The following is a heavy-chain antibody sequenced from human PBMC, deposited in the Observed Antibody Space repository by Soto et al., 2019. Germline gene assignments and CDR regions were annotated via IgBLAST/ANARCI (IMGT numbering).Heavy chain of an antibody. V-gene: IGHV3-30*03. J-gene: IGHJ4*02. CDR2: ISRDGGTK. Sequence: QVQLVESGGGVVQPGRSLRLSCAVSGFTVSTYGMHWVRQALGKGLEWVAVISRDGGTKYYADSVKGRFTISRDNSRNTLFLEMNSLRGDDMAVYYCTGEVASGYWGQGTLVTGSS. CDR1: GFTVSTYG. CDR3: TGEVASGY. D-gene: IGHD2-8*02.